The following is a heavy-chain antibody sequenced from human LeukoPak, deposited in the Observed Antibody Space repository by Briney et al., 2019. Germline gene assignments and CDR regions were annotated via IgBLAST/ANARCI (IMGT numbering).Heavy chain of an antibody. V-gene: IGHV3-48*03. CDR3: AREPRNYYDRSPPFWTGVMWFDP. D-gene: IGHD3-22*01. CDR1: GFTFSSYE. Sequence: GGSLRLSWAASGFTFSSYEMNWVRQAPGKGLEWVSYISSSGSTIYYADSVKGRFTISRDNAKNTLYLQMNSLRAEDTAVYYCAREPRNYYDRSPPFWTGVMWFDPWGQGTLVTVSS. CDR2: ISSSGSTI. J-gene: IGHJ5*02.